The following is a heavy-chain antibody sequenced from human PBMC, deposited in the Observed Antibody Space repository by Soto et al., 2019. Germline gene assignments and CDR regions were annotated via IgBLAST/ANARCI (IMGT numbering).Heavy chain of an antibody. V-gene: IGHV2-5*02. CDR1: GFSLTSTGEA. D-gene: IGHD2-8*02. CDR3: AHRPPGDGVLRGYSLTGGIWFAP. J-gene: IGHJ5*02. CDR2: IYWDDDK. Sequence: QITLKESGPTVVRPTQTLTLTCTFSGFSLTSTGEAVGWVRQPPGKALEWLALIYWDDDKRYSPSLRTRLTATTAPSQAQLVLTMANLDPVDTATYYCAHRPPGDGVLRGYSLTGGIWFAPWGQGTLVIVSS.